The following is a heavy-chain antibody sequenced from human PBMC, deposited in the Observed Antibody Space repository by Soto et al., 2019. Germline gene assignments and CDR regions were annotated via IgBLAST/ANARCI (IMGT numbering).Heavy chain of an antibody. CDR2: ISYDGSNK. CDR3: AKGGYSGYDYYYYGMDV. V-gene: IGHV3-30*18. J-gene: IGHJ6*02. CDR1: GFTFSSYG. D-gene: IGHD5-12*01. Sequence: PGGSLRLSCAACGFTFSSYGMHWVRQAPGKXLEWVAVISYDGSNKYYADSVKGRFTISRDNSKNTLYPQMNSLRAEDTAVYYCAKGGYSGYDYYYYGMDVWGQGTTVTVSS.